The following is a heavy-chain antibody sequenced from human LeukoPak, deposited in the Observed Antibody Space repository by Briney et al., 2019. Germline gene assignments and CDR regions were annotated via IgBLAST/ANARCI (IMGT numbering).Heavy chain of an antibody. CDR1: GGSFSGYY. D-gene: IGHD3-10*01. Sequence: SETLSLTCAVCGGSFSGYYWSWIRQPPGKGLEWIGYIYYSGSTNYNPSLKSRVTISVDTSKNQFSLKLSSVTAADTAVYYCASIHYGSETLEQDAFDIWGQGTMVTVSS. CDR2: IYYSGST. V-gene: IGHV4-59*01. CDR3: ASIHYGSETLEQDAFDI. J-gene: IGHJ3*02.